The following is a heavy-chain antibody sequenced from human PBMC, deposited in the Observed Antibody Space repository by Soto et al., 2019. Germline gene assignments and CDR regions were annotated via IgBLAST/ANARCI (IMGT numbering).Heavy chain of an antibody. CDR3: ARKGTRYSSGWYYFDY. J-gene: IGHJ4*02. V-gene: IGHV1-18*01. CDR1: GYTFTSYG. CDR2: ISAYNGNT. Sequence: GASVKVSCKASGYTFTSYGISWVRQAPRQGLEWMGWISAYNGNTNYAQKLQGRVTMTTDTSTSTAYMELRSLRSDDTAVYYCARKGTRYSSGWYYFDYWGQGTLVTVSS. D-gene: IGHD6-19*01.